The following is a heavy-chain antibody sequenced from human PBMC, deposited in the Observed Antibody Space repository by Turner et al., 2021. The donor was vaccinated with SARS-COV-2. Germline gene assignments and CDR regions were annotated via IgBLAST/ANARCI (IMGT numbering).Heavy chain of an antibody. CDR3: ARDRIIWDRGVYYYYGMDV. J-gene: IGHJ6*02. CDR2: ISYDGSNK. Sequence: QVQLVESGGGVVQPGRSLRLSCAASGFTCSNYAMHWVRQAPGKGLEWVAVISYDGSNKYYADSVKGRFTISRDNSKNTLYLQMNSLRAEDTAVYYCARDRIIWDRGVYYYYGMDVWGQGTTVTVSS. D-gene: IGHD1-26*01. CDR1: GFTCSNYA. V-gene: IGHV3-30-3*01.